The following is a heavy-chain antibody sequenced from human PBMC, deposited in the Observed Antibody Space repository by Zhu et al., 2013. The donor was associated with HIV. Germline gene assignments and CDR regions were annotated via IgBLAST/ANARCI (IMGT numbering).Heavy chain of an antibody. CDR1: GYSIRSGYY. CDR3: ARDIAVAGS. CDR2: IYHSGST. D-gene: IGHD6-19*01. Sequence: QVQLQESGPGLVKPSETLSLACGVSGYSIRSGYYWGWIRQPPGKGLEWIGEIYHSGSTNYNPSLKSRVTISVDKSKNQFSLKLSSVTAADTAVYYCARDIAVAGSWGQGTLVTVSS. V-gene: IGHV4-38-2*02. J-gene: IGHJ4*02.